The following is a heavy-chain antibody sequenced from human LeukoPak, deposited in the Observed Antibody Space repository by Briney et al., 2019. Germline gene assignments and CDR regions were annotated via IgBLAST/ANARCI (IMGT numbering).Heavy chain of an antibody. D-gene: IGHD2-15*01. J-gene: IGHJ3*02. CDR1: GGTFSSYA. CDR2: IIPILGIA. V-gene: IGHV1-69*04. CDR3: ARVRTVVVAATAVAAFDI. Sequence: SVKVSCKASGGTFSSYAISWVRQAPGQGLEWMGRIIPILGIANYAQKSQGRVTITADKSTSTAYMELSSLRSEDTAVYYCARVRTVVVAATAVAAFDIWGQGTMVTVSS.